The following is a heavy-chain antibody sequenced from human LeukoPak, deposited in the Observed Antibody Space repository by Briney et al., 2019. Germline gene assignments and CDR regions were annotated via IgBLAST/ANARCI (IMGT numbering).Heavy chain of an antibody. V-gene: IGHV3-74*01. Sequence: AGGSLRLSCAASGNYLMHWVRQAPGKGLLWVSHINSDGSWTTYADSVKGRFTISKDNAKNTVYLQMNNLRAEDTAVYYCVSFYETYWGRGTLVTVSS. J-gene: IGHJ4*02. D-gene: IGHD2-2*01. CDR3: VSFYETY. CDR1: GNYL. CDR2: INSDGSWT.